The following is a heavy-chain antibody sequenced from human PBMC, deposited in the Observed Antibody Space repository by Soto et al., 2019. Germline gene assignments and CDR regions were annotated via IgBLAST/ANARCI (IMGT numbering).Heavy chain of an antibody. CDR1: GFTVANSW. J-gene: IGHJ6*02. V-gene: IGHV3-15*07. Sequence: GGSLRLSCAASGFTVANSWMSWVRQAPGKGLEWIGRIKSKIDGGTTDYAAPVNGRFTISRDDSQNTLYLQMNSLKTEDTALYYCVSFTYLRGQGTTVTVSS. CDR2: IKSKIDGGTT. CDR3: VSFTYL. D-gene: IGHD2-2*02.